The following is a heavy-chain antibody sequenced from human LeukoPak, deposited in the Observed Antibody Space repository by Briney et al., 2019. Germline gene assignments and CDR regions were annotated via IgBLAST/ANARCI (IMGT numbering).Heavy chain of an antibody. CDR2: IYHSGST. V-gene: IGHV4-38-2*02. J-gene: IGHJ5*02. Sequence: SETLSLTCTVSGYSISSGYYWGWIRQPPGKGLEWIGSIYHSGSTYYNPSLKSRVTISVDTSKNQFSLKLSSVTAADTAVYYCARHRYFYDSSGWNWFDPWGQGTLVTVSS. D-gene: IGHD3-22*01. CDR1: GYSISSGYY. CDR3: ARHRYFYDSSGWNWFDP.